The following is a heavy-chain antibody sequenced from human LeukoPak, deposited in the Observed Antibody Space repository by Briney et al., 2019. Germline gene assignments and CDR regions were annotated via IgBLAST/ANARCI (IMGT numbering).Heavy chain of an antibody. CDR2: IYSGGST. Sequence: GGSLRLSCAASGFTVSSNYMSWVRQAPGKGLEWVSVIYSGGSTYYADSVKGRFTISRDNSKNTLYLQMNSLRAEDTAVYYCAKSRAYDSSGYSSSYFDYWGQGTLVTVSS. CDR1: GFTVSSNY. D-gene: IGHD3-22*01. V-gene: IGHV3-66*01. J-gene: IGHJ4*02. CDR3: AKSRAYDSSGYSSSYFDY.